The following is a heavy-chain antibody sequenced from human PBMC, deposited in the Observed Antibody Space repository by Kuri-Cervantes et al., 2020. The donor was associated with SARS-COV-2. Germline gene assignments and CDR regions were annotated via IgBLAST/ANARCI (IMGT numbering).Heavy chain of an antibody. V-gene: IGHV4-59*11. CDR1: GGSISSHY. CDR3: AREGRSARQAYYYYMDV. CDR2: IYYSGST. Sequence: SETLSLTCTVPGGSISSHYWSWIRQPPGKGLEWIGYIYYSGSTNYNPSLKSRVTVSVDTSKNQFSLKLSSVTAADTAVYYCAREGRSARQAYYYYMDVWGKGTTVTVSS. J-gene: IGHJ6*03. D-gene: IGHD6-25*01.